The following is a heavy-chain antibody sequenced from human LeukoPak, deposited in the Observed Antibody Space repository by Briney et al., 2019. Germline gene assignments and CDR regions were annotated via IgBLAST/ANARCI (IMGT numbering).Heavy chain of an antibody. J-gene: IGHJ4*02. CDR2: INPNSGGT. CDR1: GYTFTGYY. Sequence: ASVKVSCKASGYTFTGYYMHWVRQAPGQGLEWMGWINPNSGGTNYAQKFQGRVTMTRDTSISTAYMELSRLRFDDTAVYYCARGVSSVVVPAAHTIDYWGQGTLVTVSS. D-gene: IGHD2-2*01. V-gene: IGHV1-2*02. CDR3: ARGVSSVVVPAAHTIDY.